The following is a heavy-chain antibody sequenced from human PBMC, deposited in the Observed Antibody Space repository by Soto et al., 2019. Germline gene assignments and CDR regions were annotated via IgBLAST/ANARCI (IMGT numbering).Heavy chain of an antibody. CDR2: IWYDGSNK. V-gene: IGHV3-33*01. CDR3: ARYPYSSSWGGMDV. CDR1: GFTFSSYG. D-gene: IGHD6-13*01. Sequence: QVQLVESGGGVVQPGRSLRLSCAASGFTFSSYGMHWVRQAPGKGLEWVAVIWYDGSNKYYADSVKGRFTISRDNSKNTLHMQMNSLRAADTAVYYCARYPYSSSWGGMDVWGQGTTVNVSS. J-gene: IGHJ6*02.